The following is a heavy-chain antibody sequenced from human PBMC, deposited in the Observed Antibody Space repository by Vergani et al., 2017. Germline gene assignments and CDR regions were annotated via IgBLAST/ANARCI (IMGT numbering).Heavy chain of an antibody. Sequence: QVQLQESGPGLVKPSETLPLTCAVSGYSISSGYYWGWIRQPPGKGLEWIGSIYHSGSTYYNPSLKSRVTISVDTSKNQFSLKLSSVTAADTAVYYCARHGWXTMVRGRAFYAFDIWGQGTMVTVSS. D-gene: IGHD3-10*01. V-gene: IGHV4-38-2*01. CDR3: ARHGWXTMVRGRAFYAFDI. CDR1: GYSISSGYY. CDR2: IYHSGST. J-gene: IGHJ3*02.